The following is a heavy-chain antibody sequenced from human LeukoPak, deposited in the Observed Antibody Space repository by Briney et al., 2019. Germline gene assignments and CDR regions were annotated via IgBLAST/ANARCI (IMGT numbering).Heavy chain of an antibody. V-gene: IGHV1-46*01. CDR2: INPSGGST. D-gene: IGHD3-10*01. CDR3: ARDFYYYGSGSYEGGDFDY. CDR1: GYTFTSYY. J-gene: IGHJ4*02. Sequence: ASVKVSCKASGYTFTSYYMHWVRQAPGQGLEWMGIINPSGGSTSYAQKSQGRVTMTRDTSTSTVYMELSSLRSEDTAVYYCARDFYYYGSGSYEGGDFDYWGQGTLVTVSS.